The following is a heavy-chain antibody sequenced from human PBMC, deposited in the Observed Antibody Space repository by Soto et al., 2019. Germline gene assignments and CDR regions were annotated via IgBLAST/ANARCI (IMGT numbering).Heavy chain of an antibody. CDR1: GFTFSSYW. CDR3: ARDAAGPTIFGVVTYYYYYMDV. J-gene: IGHJ6*03. CDR2: IHSDGSST. Sequence: EVQLVESGGGLVQPGGSLRLSCAASGFTFSSYWMHWVRQAPGKGLVWVSRIHSDGSSTSYADSVKGRFTISRDNAKNTLYLQMNSLRAEDTAVYYCARDAAGPTIFGVVTYYYYYMDVWGKGTTVTVSS. D-gene: IGHD3-3*01. V-gene: IGHV3-74*01.